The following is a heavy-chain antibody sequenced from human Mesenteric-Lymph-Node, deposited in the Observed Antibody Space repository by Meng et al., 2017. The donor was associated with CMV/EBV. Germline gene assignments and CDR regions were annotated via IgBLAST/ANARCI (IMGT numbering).Heavy chain of an antibody. CDR2: IYSDGSST. CDR1: GGSISSGDYY. Sequence: ETLSLTCTVSGGSISSGDYYWSWIRQAPGRGLEWVSVIYSDGSSTYYADSVKGRFTISRDNSKTTLYLQMNSLRAEDTAVYYCAKGIYKLDYWGQGTLVTVSS. J-gene: IGHJ4*02. D-gene: IGHD1-14*01. CDR3: AKGIYKLDY. V-gene: IGHV3-23*03.